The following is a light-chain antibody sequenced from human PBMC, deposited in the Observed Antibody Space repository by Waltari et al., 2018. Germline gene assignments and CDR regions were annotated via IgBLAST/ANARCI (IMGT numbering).Light chain of an antibody. J-gene: IGKJ2*01. CDR3: QQYYSTTPYT. V-gene: IGKV1-27*01. CDR1: QGISNS. Sequence: DIQMTQSPSSLSASVGDTVTITCRASQGISNSLAWYQQKPGKVPKLLIYGASTLLSGVPSRFSGSGSGTDFTLTISSLRAEDVAVYYCQQYYSTTPYTFGQGTKLEI. CDR2: GAS.